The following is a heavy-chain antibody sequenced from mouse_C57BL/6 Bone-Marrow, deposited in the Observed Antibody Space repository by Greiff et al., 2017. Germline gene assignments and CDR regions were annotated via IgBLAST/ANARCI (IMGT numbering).Heavy chain of an antibody. D-gene: IGHD2-5*01. CDR3: ARRYYSNYEDAMDY. CDR2: ISSGGSYT. J-gene: IGHJ4*01. CDR1: GFTFSSYG. Sequence: DVKLVESGGDLVKPGGSLKLSCAASGFTFSSYGMSWVRQTPDKRLEWVATISSGGSYTYYPDSVKGRFTISRDNAKNTLYLQMSSLKSEDTAMYYCARRYYSNYEDAMDYWGQGTSVTVSS. V-gene: IGHV5-6*02.